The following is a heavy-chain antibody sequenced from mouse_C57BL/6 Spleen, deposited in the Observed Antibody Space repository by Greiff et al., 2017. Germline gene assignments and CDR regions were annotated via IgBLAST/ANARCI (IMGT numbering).Heavy chain of an antibody. D-gene: IGHD2-2*01. CDR1: GYSFTDYN. Sequence: EVQLQQSGPELVKPGASVKISCKASGYSFTDYNMNWVKQSNGKSLEWIGVINPNYGTTSYNQKFMGKATLTVDQSSSTAYMQLNSLTSEDSAFYYCARKEAYGYDLYYAMDYWGQGTSVTVSS. CDR3: ARKEAYGYDLYYAMDY. CDR2: INPNYGTT. V-gene: IGHV1-39*01. J-gene: IGHJ4*01.